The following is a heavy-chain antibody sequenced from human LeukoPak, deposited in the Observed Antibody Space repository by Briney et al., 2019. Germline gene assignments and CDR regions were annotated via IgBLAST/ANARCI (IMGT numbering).Heavy chain of an antibody. CDR1: GFTFSSHY. J-gene: IGHJ3*02. D-gene: IGHD4-17*01. CDR2: ISYIGTT. V-gene: IGHV4-59*11. Sequence: GSLRLSCAASGFTFSSHYWTWIRQPPGRGLEWIGYISYIGTTNYNPSLKSRVTISIDTSKNQFSLKLSSVTTADTAVYYCARDLVTVTKGFDIWGLGTMVSVSS. CDR3: ARDLVTVTKGFDI.